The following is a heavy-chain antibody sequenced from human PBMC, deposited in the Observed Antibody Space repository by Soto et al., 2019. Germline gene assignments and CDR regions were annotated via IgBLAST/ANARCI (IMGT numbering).Heavy chain of an antibody. D-gene: IGHD3-16*01. Sequence: SETLSLTCGVSGDSVSSGDYYWSWIRQPPGKGLEWIGHVYFSGSTNYIPSLKSRLTMSVDTAKNQFSLKLNSVTAADTAVYYCARIPVDTYMIYWSDPWGQGTQVIVSS. CDR3: ARIPVDTYMIYWSDP. V-gene: IGHV4-61*08. J-gene: IGHJ5*02. CDR2: VYFSGST. CDR1: GDSVSSGDYY.